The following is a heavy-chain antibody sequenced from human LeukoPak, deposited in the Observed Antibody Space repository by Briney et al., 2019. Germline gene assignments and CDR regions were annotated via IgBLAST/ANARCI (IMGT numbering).Heavy chain of an antibody. D-gene: IGHD3-22*01. Sequence: GGSLRLSCAASGFTVSYNYMSWVRQAPGKGLQWLSCITPGPIYYADSVKGRFTISRDSAKNSLYLQMNSLRAEDTAVYYCARSGYYYPFDYWGQGTLVTVSS. CDR1: GFTVSYNY. CDR3: ARSGYYYPFDY. V-gene: IGHV3-69-1*02. J-gene: IGHJ4*02. CDR2: ITPGPI.